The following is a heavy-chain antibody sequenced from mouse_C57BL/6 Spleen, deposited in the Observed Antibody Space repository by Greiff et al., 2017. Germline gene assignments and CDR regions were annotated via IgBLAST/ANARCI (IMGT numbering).Heavy chain of an antibody. CDR1: GFTFTDYY. Sequence: EVKLMESGGGLVQPGGSLSLSCAASGFTFTDYYMSWVRQPPGKALEWLGFIRNKANGYSPEYSASVQGRFTISKDKYQTILYLQMNALRAENSATYYFEKAIPRAMDYWGQGTSVTVSS. J-gene: IGHJ4*01. V-gene: IGHV7-3*01. CDR3: EKAIPRAMDY. CDR2: IRNKANGYSP.